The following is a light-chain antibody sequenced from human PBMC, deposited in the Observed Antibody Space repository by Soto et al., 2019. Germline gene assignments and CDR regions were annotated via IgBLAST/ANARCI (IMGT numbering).Light chain of an antibody. V-gene: IGLV1-40*01. CDR1: SSNIGAGYD. Sequence: QSVVTQPPSVSGAPGQRVTISCTGSSSNIGAGYDVHWYQQLPGTAPKLLIYGSSNRPSGVPDRFSGSKSGTSASLAITGLQAVDEADYYCQSYDSSLRRLFGGGTKVTVL. CDR3: QSYDSSLRRL. J-gene: IGLJ2*01. CDR2: GSS.